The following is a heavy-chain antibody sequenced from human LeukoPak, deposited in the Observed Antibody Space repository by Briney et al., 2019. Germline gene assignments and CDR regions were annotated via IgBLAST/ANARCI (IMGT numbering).Heavy chain of an antibody. CDR2: IRSKANSYAT. Sequence: PGGSLKLSWAASGFTFSGSAMHWVRQASGKGLEWVGRIRSKANSYATAYAASVKGRFTISRDDSKNTAYLQMNSLKTEDTAVYYCTRLEDYDILTGYPPLGYYGMDVWGQGTTVTVSS. CDR1: GFTFSGSA. D-gene: IGHD3-9*01. J-gene: IGHJ6*02. CDR3: TRLEDYDILTGYPPLGYYGMDV. V-gene: IGHV3-73*01.